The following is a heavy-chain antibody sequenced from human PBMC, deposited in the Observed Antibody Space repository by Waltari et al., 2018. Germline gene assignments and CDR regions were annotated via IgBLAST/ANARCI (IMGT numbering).Heavy chain of an antibody. CDR1: L. CDR3: ARDRGRGLYLDS. Sequence: LWNWVRQSPGKGLGGIGQIHRSGRTNYNPSLASRVTLSIDTSKKQFALKVTSPTAADTAMYYCARDRGRGLYLDSWGQGTLVSVSP. CDR2: IHRSGRT. J-gene: IGHJ4*02. D-gene: IGHD1-26*01. V-gene: IGHV4-4*02.